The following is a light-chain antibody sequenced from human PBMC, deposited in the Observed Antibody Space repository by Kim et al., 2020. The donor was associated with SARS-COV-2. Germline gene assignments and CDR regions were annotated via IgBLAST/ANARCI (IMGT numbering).Light chain of an antibody. CDR2: GAS. V-gene: IGKV3-20*01. J-gene: IGKJ2*01. CDR1: QSVSSSY. Sequence: SPGETATLSCSASQSVSSSYLAWYQQKPGQAPRLLIYGASSRATGIPDRFSGSGSGTDFTLTISRLEPEDFSVYYCQQYGSSPPNTFGQGTKLEI. CDR3: QQYGSSPPNT.